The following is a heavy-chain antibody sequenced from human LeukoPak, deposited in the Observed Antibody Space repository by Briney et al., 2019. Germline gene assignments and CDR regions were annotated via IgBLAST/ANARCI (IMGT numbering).Heavy chain of an antibody. D-gene: IGHD5-18*01. J-gene: IGHJ4*02. V-gene: IGHV3-23*01. CDR1: GFTFSSYA. Sequence: PGGSLRLSCAASGFTFSSYAMSWVRQAPGKGLEWVSAISGTGGRTYYADSVKGRFTISRDNSKNTLYLQMNSLRAEDTAVYYCARDYSYGYFDYWGQGTLVTVSS. CDR3: ARDYSYGYFDY. CDR2: ISGTGGRT.